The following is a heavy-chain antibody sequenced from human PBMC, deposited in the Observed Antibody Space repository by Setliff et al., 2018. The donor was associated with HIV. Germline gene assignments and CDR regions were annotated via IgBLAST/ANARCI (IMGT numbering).Heavy chain of an antibody. V-gene: IGHV1-18*01. Sequence: SVKVSCKASGYPFTSYGMSWLRQARGQGFEWMGWISPYDGKTKHANKIKGRVTMTQDTSTTTVYMEMRGLTSDDTAIYYCVRVVAPSLSASWYWPNYAHYIDVWGQGTTVTVSS. D-gene: IGHD6-13*01. CDR3: VRVVAPSLSASWYWPNYAHYIDV. CDR1: GYPFTSYG. J-gene: IGHJ6*03. CDR2: ISPYDGKT.